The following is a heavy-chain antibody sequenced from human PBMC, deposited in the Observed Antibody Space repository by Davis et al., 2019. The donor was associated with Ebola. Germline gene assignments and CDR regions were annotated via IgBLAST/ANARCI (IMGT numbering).Heavy chain of an antibody. J-gene: IGHJ6*02. CDR1: GYTFTSYI. Sequence: AASVKVSCKASGYTFTSYIITWVRQAPGQGLEWMGWISAYNGNTKYAQKLQDRVTMTTDTSTSTAYMELSSLRSEDTAVYYCARDRLLRQLYYYYYYGMDVWGQGTTVTVSS. CDR3: ARDRLLRQLYYYYYYGMDV. D-gene: IGHD6-13*01. V-gene: IGHV1-18*04. CDR2: ISAYNGNT.